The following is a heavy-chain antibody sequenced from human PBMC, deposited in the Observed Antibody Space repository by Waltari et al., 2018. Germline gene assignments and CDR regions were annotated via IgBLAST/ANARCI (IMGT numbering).Heavy chain of an antibody. J-gene: IGHJ5*02. CDR2: IYYSGST. Sequence: QVQLQESGPGLVKPSETLSLTCPVSGGSISSHYWSWTRQPPGKGLEWIGYIYYSGSTNYNPSLKSRVTISVDTSKNQFSLKLSSVTAADTAVYYCARDGYSSSWSLSYMDWFDPWGQGTLVTVSS. CDR3: ARDGYSSSWSLSYMDWFDP. D-gene: IGHD6-13*01. V-gene: IGHV4-59*11. CDR1: GGSISSHY.